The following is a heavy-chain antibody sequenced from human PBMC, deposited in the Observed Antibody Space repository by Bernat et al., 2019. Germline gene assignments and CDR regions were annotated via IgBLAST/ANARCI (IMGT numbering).Heavy chain of an antibody. D-gene: IGHD4-17*01. CDR3: ARGGAVTTFDY. J-gene: IGHJ4*02. Sequence: QQPQVPGSGLVKPSQTLSLTCAVSGGSISSGGYSWSWIRQPPGKGLEWIGYIYHSGSTYYNPSLKSRVTISVDRSKNQFSLKLSSVTAADTAVYYCARGGAVTTFDYWGQGTLVTVSS. CDR1: GGSISSGGYS. V-gene: IGHV4-30-2*01. CDR2: IYHSGST.